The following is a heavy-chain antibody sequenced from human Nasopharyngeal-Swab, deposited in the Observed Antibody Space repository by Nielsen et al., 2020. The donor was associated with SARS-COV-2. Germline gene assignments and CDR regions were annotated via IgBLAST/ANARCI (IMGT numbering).Heavy chain of an antibody. V-gene: IGHV3-23*01. J-gene: IGHJ4*02. CDR2: ISGSGGRT. CDR3: AKDRQGLPWFGESIEGYFDY. Sequence: GESLKISCAASGFTFSSYALSWVRQAPGKGLEWVSAISGSGGRTYYADSVKGRFTISRDNSKNTLYLQMNSLRAEDTAVYYCAKDRQGLPWFGESIEGYFDYWGQGTLVTVSS. D-gene: IGHD3-10*01. CDR1: GFTFSSYA.